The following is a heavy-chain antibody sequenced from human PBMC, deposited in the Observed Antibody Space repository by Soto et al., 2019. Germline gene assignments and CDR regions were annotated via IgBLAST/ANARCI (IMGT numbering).Heavy chain of an antibody. CDR1: GFTFSSYA. Sequence: PGGSLRLSCAASGFTFSSYAMTWVRQAPGKGLEWVSAISGSGGSKYYADSVKGRFTISRDNSKNTLYLQMNSLRAEGTAEYYCAKDPTVAGTAEYFQHWGQGTLVTVSS. CDR3: AKDPTVAGTAEYFQH. CDR2: ISGSGGSK. J-gene: IGHJ1*01. V-gene: IGHV3-23*01. D-gene: IGHD6-19*01.